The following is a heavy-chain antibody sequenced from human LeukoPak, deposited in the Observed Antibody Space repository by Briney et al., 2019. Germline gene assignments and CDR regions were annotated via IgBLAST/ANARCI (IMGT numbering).Heavy chain of an antibody. J-gene: IGHJ4*02. Sequence: ASVKVSCKASGYTFTSYGISWVRQAPGQGFEWMGWISAYNGNTNYAQKLQGRVTMTTDTSTSTAYMELRSLRSDDTAVYYCARDVPQMYSSGWPFDYWGQGTLVTVSS. CDR3: ARDVPQMYSSGWPFDY. CDR1: GYTFTSYG. CDR2: ISAYNGNT. D-gene: IGHD6-19*01. V-gene: IGHV1-18*01.